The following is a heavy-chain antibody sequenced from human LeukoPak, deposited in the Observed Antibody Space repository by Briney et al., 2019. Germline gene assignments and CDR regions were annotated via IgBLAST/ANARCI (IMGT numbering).Heavy chain of an antibody. CDR1: GGSISSSDYQ. D-gene: IGHD2-15*01. CDR2: ILYSGST. V-gene: IGHV4-39*01. J-gene: IGHJ4*02. CDR3: ARHYCSGGNCYGLGY. Sequence: PSETLSLTCSVSGGSISSSDYQWSWIRQPPGKGLEWIGTILYSGSTSYNPSVESRVTISADVSQNQFSLRLSSVTAADTAVYYCARHYCSGGNCYGLGYWGQRTLVTVSS.